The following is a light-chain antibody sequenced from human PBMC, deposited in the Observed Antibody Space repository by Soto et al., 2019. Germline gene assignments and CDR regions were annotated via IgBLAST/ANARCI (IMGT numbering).Light chain of an antibody. CDR3: QTWDIGDWV. CDR1: SGHSSYA. Sequence: QPVLTQPPSASASLGDSVKLTCTLTSGHSSYAIAWHQQHPKKGPRYLMNLNSDGSHSKGDGIPGRFSGSSSGAERYLTISSLQSEDEADYYCQTWDIGDWVFGGGTKLTVL. J-gene: IGLJ3*02. V-gene: IGLV4-69*01. CDR2: LNSDGSH.